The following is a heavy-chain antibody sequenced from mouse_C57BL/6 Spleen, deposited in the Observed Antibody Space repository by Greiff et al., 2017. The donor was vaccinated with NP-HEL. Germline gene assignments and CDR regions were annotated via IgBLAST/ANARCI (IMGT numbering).Heavy chain of an antibody. J-gene: IGHJ4*01. CDR2: INYDGSST. V-gene: IGHV5-16*01. Sequence: EVKLVESEGGLVQPGSSMKLSCTASGFTLSDYYMAWVRQVPEKGLEWVANINYDGSSTYYLDSLKSRFIISRDNAKNILYLQMSSLKSEDTATYYCARDNGPRGAMDYWGQGTSVTVSS. D-gene: IGHD3-3*01. CDR3: ARDNGPRGAMDY. CDR1: GFTLSDYY.